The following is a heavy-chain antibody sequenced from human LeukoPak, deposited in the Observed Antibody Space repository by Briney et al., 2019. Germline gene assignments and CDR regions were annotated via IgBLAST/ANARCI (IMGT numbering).Heavy chain of an antibody. J-gene: IGHJ6*02. Sequence: SETLSLTCTVSGGSLSSGGYYWSWIRQHPGKGLEWIGYIYYSGSTYYNPSLKSRVTISVDTSKNQFSLKLSSVTAADTAVYYCARATPEEMATTSYYYYGMDVWGQGTTVTVSS. D-gene: IGHD5-24*01. V-gene: IGHV4-31*03. CDR2: IYYSGST. CDR1: GGSLSSGGYY. CDR3: ARATPEEMATTSYYYYGMDV.